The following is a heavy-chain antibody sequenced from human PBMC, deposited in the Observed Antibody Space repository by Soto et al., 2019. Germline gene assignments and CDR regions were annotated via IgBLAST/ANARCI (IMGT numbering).Heavy chain of an antibody. V-gene: IGHV1-18*01. CDR2: ISAYNGNT. J-gene: IGHJ4*02. CDR1: GYTFTSYG. D-gene: IGHD4-17*01. Sequence: ASVKVSCKASGYTFTSYGISWVRQAPGQGLEWMGWISAYNGNTNYAQKLQGRVTMTTDTSTSTAYMELRSLRSDDTAVYYCARDLFVASGDYGYFDYWGQGTLVTVSS. CDR3: ARDLFVASGDYGYFDY.